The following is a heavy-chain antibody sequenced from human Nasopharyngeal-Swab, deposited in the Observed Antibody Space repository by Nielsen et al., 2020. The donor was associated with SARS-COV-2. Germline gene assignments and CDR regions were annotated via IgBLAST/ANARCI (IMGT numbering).Heavy chain of an antibody. CDR1: GFTFSSYS. Sequence: GESLKISCAASGFTFSSYSMNWVRQAPGKGLEWVSSISGSSSYIYYADSVKGRFTISRDNAKNSLYLQMNSLRAEDTAVYYCARVFVNWGQGTLVTVSS. CDR2: ISGSSSYI. CDR3: ARVFVN. V-gene: IGHV3-21*01. J-gene: IGHJ4*02.